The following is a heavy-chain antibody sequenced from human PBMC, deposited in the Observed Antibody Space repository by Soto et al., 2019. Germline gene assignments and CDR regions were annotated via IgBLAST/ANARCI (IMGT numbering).Heavy chain of an antibody. Sequence: SETLSLTCTVSGGSISSYYWSWIRQPPGKGLEWIGYIYYSGSTNYNPSLKSRVTISVETSKNQFSLKLSSVTAADTAVYYCAKGSSSYTGAYYYYYMDVWGKGTTVTVSS. CDR2: IYYSGST. CDR1: GGSISSYY. D-gene: IGHD3-16*02. J-gene: IGHJ6*03. CDR3: AKGSSSYTGAYYYYYMDV. V-gene: IGHV4-59*01.